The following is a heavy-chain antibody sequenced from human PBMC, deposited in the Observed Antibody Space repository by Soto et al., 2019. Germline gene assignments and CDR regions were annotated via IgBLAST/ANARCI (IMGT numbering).Heavy chain of an antibody. CDR2: INHSGST. CDR1: GGSFSGYY. V-gene: IGHV4-34*01. D-gene: IGHD2-15*01. CDR3: ARGYAVATLNYYYYYGMDV. Sequence: SETLSLTCAVYGGSFSGYYWSWIRQPPGKGLEWIGEINHSGSTNYNPSLKSRVTISVDTSKNQFSLKLSSVTAADTAVYYCARGYAVATLNYYYYYGMDVWGQGTTVTVSS. J-gene: IGHJ6*02.